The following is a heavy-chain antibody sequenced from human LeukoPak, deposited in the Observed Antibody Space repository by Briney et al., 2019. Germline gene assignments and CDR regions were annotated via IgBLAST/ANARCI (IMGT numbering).Heavy chain of an antibody. D-gene: IGHD3-16*02. CDR1: GFTFSSYG. CDR3: AKDQWYDYVWGSYRYRSRKDWFDP. CDR2: IRGSGTST. Sequence: GGSLRLSCAGSGFTFSSYGMSWVRQAPGKGLEWVSCIRGSGTSTYYADSVKGRFTISRDNSKNTLYLQMNSLRAEDTAVYYCAKDQWYDYVWGSYRYRSRKDWFDPWGQGTLVTVSS. J-gene: IGHJ5*02. V-gene: IGHV3-23*01.